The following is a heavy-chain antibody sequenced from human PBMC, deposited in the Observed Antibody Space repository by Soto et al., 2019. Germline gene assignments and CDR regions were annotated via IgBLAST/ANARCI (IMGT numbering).Heavy chain of an antibody. D-gene: IGHD3-9*01. Sequence: GGSLRLSCAASGFNLSHPWMTWVRQAAGKGLQWVVRIKSKTDGGTADYAAPVKGRFTISRDDSKNTVYLQMNSLKTEDTAVYYCTTGIYYDILTGYHDVAYWGQGTLVTVSS. J-gene: IGHJ4*02. V-gene: IGHV3-15*01. CDR1: GFNLSHPW. CDR2: IKSKTDGGTA. CDR3: TTGIYYDILTGYHDVAY.